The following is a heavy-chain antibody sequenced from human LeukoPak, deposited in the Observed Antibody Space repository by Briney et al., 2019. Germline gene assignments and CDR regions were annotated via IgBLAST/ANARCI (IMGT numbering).Heavy chain of an antibody. V-gene: IGHV4-59*01. CDR3: ARATLWRTGTPGQAVDI. D-gene: IGHD1/OR15-1a*01. CDR1: GGSISTYD. J-gene: IGHJ3*02. CDR2: IYYSGNT. Sequence: SETLSLTCTVSGGSISTYDWSWIRQPPWKGLEWMGYIYYSGNTNYNPSLKSRVTISVDTSKNQFSLKLSSVTAADTAVYYCARATLWRTGTPGQAVDIWGQGTMVTVSS.